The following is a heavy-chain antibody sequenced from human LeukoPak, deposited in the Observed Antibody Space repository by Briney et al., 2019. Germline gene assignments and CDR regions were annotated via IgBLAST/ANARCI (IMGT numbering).Heavy chain of an antibody. CDR3: ARDRGYVMDV. D-gene: IGHD5-24*01. V-gene: IGHV3-74*01. J-gene: IGHJ6*02. Sequence: GGSLRLSCAASGFTFSSYWMHWVRHAPGKGLVWVSRINGDGSSTSYADSVKGRFTISRDNAKNTLYLQTNSLRAEDTAVYYCARDRGYVMDVWGQGTTVTVSS. CDR2: INGDGSST. CDR1: GFTFSSYW.